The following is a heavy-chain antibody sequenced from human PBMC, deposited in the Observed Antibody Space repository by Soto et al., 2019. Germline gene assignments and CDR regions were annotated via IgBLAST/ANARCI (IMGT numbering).Heavy chain of an antibody. D-gene: IGHD2-21*02. CDR3: ARDMNLGFFVGYCYLLSV. Sequence: ASVKVSCKASGYTFTSYGISWVRQAPGQGLEWMGWISAYNGNTNYAQKLQGRVTMTTDTSTSTAYMELRSLRSDDTAVYYCARDMNLGFFVGYCYLLSVWGKGTTVPVSS. CDR2: ISAYNGNT. J-gene: IGHJ6*04. CDR1: GYTFTSYG. V-gene: IGHV1-18*01.